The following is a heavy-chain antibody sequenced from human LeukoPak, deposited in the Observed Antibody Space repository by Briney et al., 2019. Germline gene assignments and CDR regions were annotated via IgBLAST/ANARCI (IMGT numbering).Heavy chain of an antibody. CDR2: INPSGGST. CDR1: GYTFTSYY. V-gene: IGHV1-46*01. CDR3: ARGEYYYDSSGYSLPRYYFDY. J-gene: IGHJ4*02. D-gene: IGHD3-22*01. Sequence: WASVKVSCKASGYTFTSYYMHWVRQAPGQGLEWMGIINPSGGSTSYAQKFRGRVTMTRDMSTSTVYMELSSLRSEDTAVYYCARGEYYYDSSGYSLPRYYFDYWGQGTLVTVSS.